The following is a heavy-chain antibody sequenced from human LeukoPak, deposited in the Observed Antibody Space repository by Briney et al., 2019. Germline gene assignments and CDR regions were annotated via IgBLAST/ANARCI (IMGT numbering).Heavy chain of an antibody. Sequence: AESLRLSCTASGFTFTSYAKHWVCQAPRKGLERVAFIRYDGSNKYYADSVKGRFTISRDNSKNTLYLQMNSLRAEDTAVYYCAKYNYGSGSLDYWGQGTLVTVSS. CDR3: AKYNYGSGSLDY. D-gene: IGHD3-10*01. CDR2: IRYDGSNK. J-gene: IGHJ4*02. V-gene: IGHV3-30*02. CDR1: GFTFTSYA.